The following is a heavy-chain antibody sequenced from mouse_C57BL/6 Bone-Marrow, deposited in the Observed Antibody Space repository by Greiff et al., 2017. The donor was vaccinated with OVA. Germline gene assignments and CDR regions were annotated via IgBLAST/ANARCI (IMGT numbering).Heavy chain of an antibody. Sequence: EVKLVESEGGLVQPGSSMKLSCTASGFTFSDYYMAWVRQVPEKGLEWVANINYDGSSTYYLDSLKSRFIISRDNAKNILYLQMSSLKSEDTATYYCARELGLDYWGQGTTLTVSS. D-gene: IGHD4-1*01. J-gene: IGHJ2*01. V-gene: IGHV5-16*01. CDR1: GFTFSDYY. CDR2: INYDGSST. CDR3: ARELGLDY.